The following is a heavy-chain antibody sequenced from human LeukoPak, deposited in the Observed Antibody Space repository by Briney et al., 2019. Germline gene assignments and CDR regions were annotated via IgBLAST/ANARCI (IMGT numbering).Heavy chain of an antibody. CDR2: ISSSSSYI. CDR3: ARREVSSWSMEGAFDI. D-gene: IGHD6-13*01. CDR1: GFTFSNYA. Sequence: GGSLRLSCAASGFTFSNYAMRWVRQAPGKGLEWVSSISSSSSYIYYADSVKGRFTISRDDAKNSLYLQMNSLRAEDTAVYYCARREVSSWSMEGAFDIWGQGTMVTVSS. V-gene: IGHV3-21*01. J-gene: IGHJ3*02.